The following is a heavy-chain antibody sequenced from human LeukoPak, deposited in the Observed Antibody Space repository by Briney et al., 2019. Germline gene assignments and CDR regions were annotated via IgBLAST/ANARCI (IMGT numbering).Heavy chain of an antibody. D-gene: IGHD2-21*01. Sequence: GGSLRLSCVASGFTFSNYWMSWARQSPGKGLEWVSVIYSGGSTYNADSVNGRFTVSRDNSRNTLFLQMNNLRAEDTALYFCASAREYCGSAECYEYFQHWGQGTLVIVSS. V-gene: IGHV3-53*01. J-gene: IGHJ1*01. CDR2: IYSGGST. CDR1: GFTFSNYW. CDR3: ASAREYCGSAECYEYFQH.